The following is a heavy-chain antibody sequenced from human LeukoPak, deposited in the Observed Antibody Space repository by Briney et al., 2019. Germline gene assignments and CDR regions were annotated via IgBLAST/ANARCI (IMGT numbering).Heavy chain of an antibody. J-gene: IGHJ6*03. CDR3: AKDRGIAAAYYFMDV. V-gene: IGHV3-30*02. CDR2: IPYDGSNE. D-gene: IGHD6-13*01. CDR1: GFTISNYC. Sequence: AGTLSLSCAASGFTISNYCMHWVRQAPGKGLEWVAFIPYDGSNECYADSVMGRFTISRDNSKNTLYLEMNSLRAEDTAMYYCAKDRGIAAAYYFMDVWGKGTTVTVSS.